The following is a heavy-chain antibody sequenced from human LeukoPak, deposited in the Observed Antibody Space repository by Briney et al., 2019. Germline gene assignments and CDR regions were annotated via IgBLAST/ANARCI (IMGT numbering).Heavy chain of an antibody. D-gene: IGHD3-10*01. V-gene: IGHV3-66*01. CDR2: IYLDGTS. Sequence: GGSLRLSCAVSGFTVSSNYMSWIRQAPGKGLEWVSVIYLDGTSDYTDSVKGRFTFSGDKSNNTLNLVMKNLRAEDTAVYYCVTHRGSGNHHFFDSWGQGTLVSVSS. J-gene: IGHJ4*02. CDR1: GFTVSSNY. CDR3: VTHRGSGNHHFFDS.